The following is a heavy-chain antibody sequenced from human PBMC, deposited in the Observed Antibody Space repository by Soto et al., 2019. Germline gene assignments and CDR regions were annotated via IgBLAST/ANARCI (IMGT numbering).Heavy chain of an antibody. CDR2: ISGHNGHA. CDR3: ARYQPYSTGYYYFDQ. V-gene: IGHV1-18*01. Sequence: QVQLVQSGAEVKKPGASVKVSCKTSGYNFTTYGVSWLRQAPGQGLEWMGWISGHNGHANYAQTFQGRVTMTTDTSTTTAYMGLRSLGSDDTAVYYCARYQPYSTGYYYFDQWGQGTLAIVTS. CDR1: GYNFTTYG. D-gene: IGHD6-19*01. J-gene: IGHJ4*02.